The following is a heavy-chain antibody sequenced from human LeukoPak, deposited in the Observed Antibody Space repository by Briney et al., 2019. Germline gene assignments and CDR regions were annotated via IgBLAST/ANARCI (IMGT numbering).Heavy chain of an antibody. J-gene: IGHJ6*03. D-gene: IGHD4-17*01. Sequence: SETLSLTCTVSGGSISSSSYYWGWIRQPPGKGLEWIGSIYYSGSTYYSPSLKSRVTISVDTSKNQFSLKLSSVTAADTAVYYCAGIYGEAYYYYYMDVWGKGTTVTVSS. CDR2: IYYSGST. CDR3: AGIYGEAYYYYYMDV. V-gene: IGHV4-39*07. CDR1: GGSISSSSYY.